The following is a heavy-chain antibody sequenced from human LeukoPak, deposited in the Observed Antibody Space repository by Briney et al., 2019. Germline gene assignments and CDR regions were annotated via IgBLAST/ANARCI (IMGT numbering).Heavy chain of an antibody. CDR2: INEDGGEK. Sequence: GGSLRPSCAASGFPFRSYWMSWVRQAPGKGLEWVANINEDGGEKYYADSVKGRFTISRDNARNSLYVQMNNLRAEDTAVYYCARKSGDPFDYWGQGTLVAVSS. D-gene: IGHD4-17*01. CDR1: GFPFRSYW. J-gene: IGHJ4*02. CDR3: ARKSGDPFDY. V-gene: IGHV3-7*01.